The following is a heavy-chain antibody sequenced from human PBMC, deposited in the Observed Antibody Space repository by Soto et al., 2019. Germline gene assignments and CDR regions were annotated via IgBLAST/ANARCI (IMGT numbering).Heavy chain of an antibody. J-gene: IGHJ4*02. CDR3: AIEVQRINQFDH. D-gene: IGHD6-25*01. CDR1: GYTLTELS. V-gene: IGHV1-24*01. CDR2: FDLENGET. Sequence: ASVKVSCKVSGYTLTELSIHWVRQAPGEGLEWMGGFDLENGETIYAQRFQGRVTMTEESSADTPYMELSSLRSEDTAVYYCAIEVQRINQFDHLGQGTMVTVSS.